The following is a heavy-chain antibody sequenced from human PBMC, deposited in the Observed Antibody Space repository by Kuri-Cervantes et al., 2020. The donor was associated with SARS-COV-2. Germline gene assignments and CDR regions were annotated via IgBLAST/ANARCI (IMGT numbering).Heavy chain of an antibody. CDR3: AKDRVGVQDF. Sequence: LSLTCAASGFNFSRTDMHWVRQAPGKGLEWVAVISHDGKNKKCIASGKGRFTISRDNSQSTLYLHMESLRSEDTAMYYCAKDRVGVQDFWGQGTLVTVSS. CDR1: GFNFSRTD. CDR2: ISHDGKNK. J-gene: IGHJ4*02. D-gene: IGHD2-21*01. V-gene: IGHV3-30*18.